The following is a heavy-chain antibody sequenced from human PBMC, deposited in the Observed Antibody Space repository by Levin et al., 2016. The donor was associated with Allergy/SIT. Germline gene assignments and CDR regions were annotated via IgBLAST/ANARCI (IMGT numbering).Heavy chain of an antibody. D-gene: IGHD6-13*01. J-gene: IGHJ4*02. Sequence: VRQAPGKGLEWVSVIYSGGSTYYADSVKGRFTISRDNSKNTLYLQMNSLRAEDTAVYYCARGGLQQLVRHDPTFDYWGQGTLVTVSS. V-gene: IGHV3-53*01. CDR2: IYSGGST. CDR3: ARGGLQQLVRHDPTFDY.